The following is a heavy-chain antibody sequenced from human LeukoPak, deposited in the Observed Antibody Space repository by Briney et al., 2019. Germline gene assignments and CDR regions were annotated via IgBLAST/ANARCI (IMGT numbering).Heavy chain of an antibody. CDR3: AKPLSAVTSGC. Sequence: GRSLRLSCAASGFTFSSYGMHWVRQAPGKGLEWVAVMWYDGSNKYYADSVKGRFTISRDNSKNTLYLQMNSLRAEDTAVYYCAKPLSAVTSGCWGQGTLVTVSS. D-gene: IGHD4-17*01. CDR1: GFTFSSYG. V-gene: IGHV3-33*06. CDR2: MWYDGSNK. J-gene: IGHJ4*02.